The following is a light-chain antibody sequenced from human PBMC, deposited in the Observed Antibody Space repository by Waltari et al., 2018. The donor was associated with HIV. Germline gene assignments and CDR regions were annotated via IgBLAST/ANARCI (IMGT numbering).Light chain of an antibody. Sequence: DIQMTQSPSTLSASVGARVTITCRASQSISNWLAWYQVKPGKAPKALIYKASILESGVPLRFSGSASGTEFTLSISSLQPDDFATYYCLQCDSYSPWTLGQGTKVEIK. V-gene: IGKV1-5*03. J-gene: IGKJ1*01. CDR1: QSISNW. CDR3: LQCDSYSPWT. CDR2: KAS.